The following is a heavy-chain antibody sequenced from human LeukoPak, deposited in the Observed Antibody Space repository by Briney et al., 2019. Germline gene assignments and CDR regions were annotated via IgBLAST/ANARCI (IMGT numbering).Heavy chain of an antibody. CDR3: AKGRVTPGDP. V-gene: IGHV3-30*18. CDR2: ISNDGYIT. J-gene: IGHJ5*02. D-gene: IGHD5/OR15-5a*01. CDR1: GFTFSTYS. Sequence: GGSLRLSCAASGFTFSTYSIHWIRQAPGKGLEWVAVISNDGYITYYADSVKGRFTTSRDNSKNTLYLQMNSLRAEDTAVYYCAKGRVTPGDPWGQGTLVTVSS.